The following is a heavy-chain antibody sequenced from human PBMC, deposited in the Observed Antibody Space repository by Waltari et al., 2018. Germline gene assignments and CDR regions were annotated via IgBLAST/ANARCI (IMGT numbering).Heavy chain of an antibody. CDR2: IIPIFGTA. CDR1: GYTLTELS. V-gene: IGHV1-69*13. CDR3: ARARGSGSYRNWFDP. D-gene: IGHD3-10*01. J-gene: IGHJ5*02. Sequence: QVQLVQSGAEVKKPGASVKVSCKVSGYTLTELSMHWVRQAPGKGLEWMGGIIPIFGTANYAQKFQGRVTITADESTSTAYMELSSLRSEDTAVYYCARARGSGSYRNWFDPWGQGTLVTVSS.